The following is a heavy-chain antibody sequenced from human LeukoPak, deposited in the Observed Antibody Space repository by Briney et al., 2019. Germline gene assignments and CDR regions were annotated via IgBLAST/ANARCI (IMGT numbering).Heavy chain of an antibody. Sequence: GSLRLSCAASGFTLSTYWMTWVRQAPGKGLEWVANIKQDGSEKYYVDSVKGRFTISRDNAKHSLYLQMNSLRAEDTAVYYCARASPNTVTTLQYFDYWGQGTLVTVSS. V-gene: IGHV3-7*01. D-gene: IGHD4-17*01. CDR3: ARASPNTVTTLQYFDY. CDR2: IKQDGSEK. CDR1: GFTLSTYW. J-gene: IGHJ4*02.